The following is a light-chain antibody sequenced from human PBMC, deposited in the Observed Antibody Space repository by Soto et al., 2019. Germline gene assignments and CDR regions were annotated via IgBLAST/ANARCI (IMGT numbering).Light chain of an antibody. Sequence: EIVMTQSPATLSVSPGERATLSCRASQSVSSNLAWYQHKPGQAPRLLIYGASTRATGIPARFSGSGSGTDFTLTISSLEPEDFAVYYCQQYNSWPLTFGGGTKVDI. CDR2: GAS. J-gene: IGKJ4*01. CDR1: QSVSSN. CDR3: QQYNSWPLT. V-gene: IGKV3-15*01.